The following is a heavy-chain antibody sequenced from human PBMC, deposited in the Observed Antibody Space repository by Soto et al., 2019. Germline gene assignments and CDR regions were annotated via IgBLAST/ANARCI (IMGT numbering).Heavy chain of an antibody. Sequence: QVQLQESGPGLVKPSETLSLTCTVSGGSISGYYWSWIRQPPGKGLQWIGYIYSSGSTNYNPSLKRRVTISVDTSKNQFSLNLSSVTAADTAVYYCARQRRDFDYWGQGSLVTVSS. J-gene: IGHJ4*02. V-gene: IGHV4-59*08. CDR2: IYSSGST. CDR3: ARQRRDFDY. CDR1: GGSISGYY.